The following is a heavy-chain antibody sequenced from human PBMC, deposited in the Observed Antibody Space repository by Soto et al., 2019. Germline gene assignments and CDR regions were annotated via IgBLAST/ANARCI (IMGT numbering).Heavy chain of an antibody. Sequence: QVQLVQSGAEVKKPGASVKVSCRTSGYTFTHYYIHWVRQAPGQGLEWLGIINPASGSTNYAQDFQGRGTLAIDTSTTPVYMELSGLRAEDTAIFYCARDLAAGDHWGQGTLVTVSS. CDR1: GYTFTHYY. CDR3: ARDLAAGDH. V-gene: IGHV1-46*01. D-gene: IGHD6-13*01. J-gene: IGHJ4*02. CDR2: INPASGST.